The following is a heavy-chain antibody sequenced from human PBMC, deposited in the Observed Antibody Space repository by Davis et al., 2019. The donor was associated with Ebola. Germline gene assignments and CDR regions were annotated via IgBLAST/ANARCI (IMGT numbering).Heavy chain of an antibody. CDR3: VRHPDYGGYGGEFDY. CDR2: IRAYNGNT. V-gene: IGHV1-18*04. J-gene: IGHJ4*02. Sequence: AASVKVSCKASGYTFTSYGISWVRQAPGQGLEYMGWIRAYNGNTNYAQKLQGRVTMTTDTSTSTAYMELRSLRSDDTAAYYCVRHPDYGGYGGEFDYWGQGTLVTVSS. D-gene: IGHD4-17*01. CDR1: GYTFTSYG.